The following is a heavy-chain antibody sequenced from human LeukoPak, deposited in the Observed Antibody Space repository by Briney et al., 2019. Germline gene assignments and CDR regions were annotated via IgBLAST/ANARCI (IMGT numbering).Heavy chain of an antibody. D-gene: IGHD6-13*01. Sequence: SVKVSCKASGGTFSSYAVMWVRQAPGQGLEGMGGIIPIFGTANYAQKLQGRVTITTDESTSTAYMELSSLRAEDTAVYYCARRQLARGAFDIWGQGTMVTVSS. V-gene: IGHV1-69*05. CDR2: IIPIFGTA. J-gene: IGHJ3*02. CDR3: ARRQLARGAFDI. CDR1: GGTFSSYA.